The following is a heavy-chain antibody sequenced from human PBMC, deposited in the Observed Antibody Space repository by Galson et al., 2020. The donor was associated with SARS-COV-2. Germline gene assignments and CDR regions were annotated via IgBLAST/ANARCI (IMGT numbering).Heavy chain of an antibody. V-gene: IGHV4-39*07. CDR1: GDSISSASYF. CDR3: ARDKNSGRSGFFEF. Sequence: SETLSLTCTVSGDSISSASYFWGWLRQPPGKGLEWIGTIYHHGNTYYNPSLKSRVTISIDTSKNQYSLSLSSVTAADTALYFCARDKNSGRSGFFEFWGQGSLVTVSS. J-gene: IGHJ4*02. CDR2: IYHHGNT. D-gene: IGHD1-26*01.